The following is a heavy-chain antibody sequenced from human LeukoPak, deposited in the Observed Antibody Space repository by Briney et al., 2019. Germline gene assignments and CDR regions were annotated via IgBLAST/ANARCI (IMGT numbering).Heavy chain of an antibody. CDR2: INHSGST. J-gene: IGHJ4*02. V-gene: IGHV4-34*08. CDR1: GFTFSSYE. D-gene: IGHD1-14*01. Sequence: PGGSLRLSCAASGFTFSSYEMNWVRQPPGKGLEWIGEINHSGSTNYNPSLKSRVTISVDTSKNQFSLKLSSVTAADTAVYYCACPSGNHLYSFDYWGQGTLVTVSS. CDR3: ACPSGNHLYSFDY.